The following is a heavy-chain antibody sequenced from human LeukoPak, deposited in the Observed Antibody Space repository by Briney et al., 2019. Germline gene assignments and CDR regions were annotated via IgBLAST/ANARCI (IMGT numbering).Heavy chain of an antibody. CDR3: AKDKGGYSYAGHYDYGMDV. D-gene: IGHD5-18*01. CDR2: ISWNSGSI. V-gene: IGHV3-9*01. J-gene: IGHJ6*02. Sequence: GGSLRLSCAASGFTFDDYAMHWVRQAPGKGLEWVSGISWNSGSIGYADSVKGRFTISRDNAKNSLYLQMNSLRAEDTALYYCAKDKGGYSYAGHYDYGMDVWGQGTTVTVSS. CDR1: GFTFDDYA.